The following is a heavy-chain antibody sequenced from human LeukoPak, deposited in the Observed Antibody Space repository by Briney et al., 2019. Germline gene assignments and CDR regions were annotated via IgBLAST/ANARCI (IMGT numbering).Heavy chain of an antibody. CDR2: IIPIFGTA. J-gene: IGHJ4*02. D-gene: IGHD2-21*02. CDR3: ARGAGRRYCGGDCYYFDY. V-gene: IGHV1-69*05. CDR1: GGTFSSYA. Sequence: SVKVSCKASGGTFSSYAISWVRQAPGQGLEWMGRIIPIFGTANYAQKFQGRVTITTDESTSTAYMELSSLRPEDTAVYYCARGAGRRYCGGDCYYFDYWGQGTLVTVSS.